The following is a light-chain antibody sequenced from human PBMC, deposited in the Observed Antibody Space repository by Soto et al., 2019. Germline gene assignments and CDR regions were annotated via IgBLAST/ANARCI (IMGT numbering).Light chain of an antibody. V-gene: IGKV1-5*01. CDR1: QSISSC. CDR3: QQYNSYSWT. Sequence: DIQMTQSPSTLSASVGDRVTITCRASQSISSCLAWYQQKPGKAPRLLIYDASSLESGVPSRFRGSGSGTELTLTISSLQPDDFATYYCQQYNSYSWTFGQGTKVDIK. CDR2: DAS. J-gene: IGKJ1*01.